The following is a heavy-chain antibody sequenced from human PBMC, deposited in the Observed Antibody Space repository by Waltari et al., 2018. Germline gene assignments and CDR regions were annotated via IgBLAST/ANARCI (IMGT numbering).Heavy chain of an antibody. CDR3: ARLKSSSWYLDY. D-gene: IGHD6-13*01. J-gene: IGHJ4*02. CDR2: IYHSGST. CDR1: GYSISSGYS. V-gene: IGHV4-38-2*01. Sequence: QVQLQESGPGLVKPSETLSLTCAVSGYSISSGYSWGWIRQPPGKGLEWIGSIYHSGSTYYNPSLKSRVTISVDTSKNQFSLKLSSVTAADTAVYYCARLKSSSWYLDYWGQGTLVTVSS.